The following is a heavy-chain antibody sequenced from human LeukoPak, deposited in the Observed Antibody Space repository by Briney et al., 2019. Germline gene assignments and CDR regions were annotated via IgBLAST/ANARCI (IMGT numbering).Heavy chain of an antibody. V-gene: IGHV3-7*01. CDR2: IKQDGSEK. CDR3: AKIGDDLEDV. CDR1: GFTFSSYW. J-gene: IGHJ6*04. D-gene: IGHD3-16*01. Sequence: GGSLRLSCAASGFTFSSYWMSWVRQAPGKGLEWVASIKQDGSEKYYVDSVKGRFTISRDNAKNSLYLQMNSLRAEDTAAYYCAKIGDDLEDVWGKGTTVTVSS.